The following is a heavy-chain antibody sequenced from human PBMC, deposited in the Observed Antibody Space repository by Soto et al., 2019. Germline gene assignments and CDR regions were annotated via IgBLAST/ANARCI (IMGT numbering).Heavy chain of an antibody. J-gene: IGHJ4*02. CDR3: AREEGYCGGDCPPDY. V-gene: IGHV3-21*01. CDR2: ISSSSSYI. D-gene: IGHD2-21*02. Sequence: EVQLVESGGGLVKPGGSLRLSCAASGFTFSSYSMNWVRQAQGKGRKGVSPISSSSSYIYYADSVKGRFTISRDNAKNSLYLQMNSLRAEDTAVYYCAREEGYCGGDCPPDYWGQGTLVTVSS. CDR1: GFTFSSYS.